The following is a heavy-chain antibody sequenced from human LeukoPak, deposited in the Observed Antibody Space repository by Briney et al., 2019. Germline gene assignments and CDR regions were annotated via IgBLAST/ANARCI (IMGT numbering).Heavy chain of an antibody. CDR3: ARAGYCTNGVCYTGVFDY. CDR2: INHSGST. CDR1: GGSFSGYY. V-gene: IGHV4-34*01. D-gene: IGHD2-8*01. J-gene: IGHJ4*02. Sequence: SETLSLTCAVYGGSFSGYYWSWIRQPPGKGLEWIGEINHSGSTNYNLSLKSRVTISVDTSKNQFSLKLSSVTAADTAVYYCARAGYCTNGVCYTGVFDYWGQGTLVTVSS.